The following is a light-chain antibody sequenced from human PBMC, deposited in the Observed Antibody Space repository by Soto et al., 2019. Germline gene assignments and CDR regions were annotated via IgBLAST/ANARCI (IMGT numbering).Light chain of an antibody. J-gene: IGLJ3*02. CDR3: LLFSGGVHV. Sequence: QAVVTQEPSLTVSPGGTVTLTCASSTGAVTSAHYPNWFQQKPGQAPRALIYQTSNKHSWTPARFSASLLGGKAALTLSGAQSEDEAEYYCLLFSGGVHVFGGGTKVTVL. V-gene: IGLV7-43*01. CDR1: TGAVTSAHY. CDR2: QTS.